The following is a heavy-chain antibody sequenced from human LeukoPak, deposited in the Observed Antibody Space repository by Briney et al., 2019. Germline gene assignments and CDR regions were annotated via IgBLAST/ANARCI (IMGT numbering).Heavy chain of an antibody. CDR2: ISYDGSNK. Sequence: GGSLRLSCAASGFTFSSYGMHWVRQAPGKGLEWVAVISYDGSNKYYADPVKGRFTISRDNSKNTLYLQMNSLRAEDTAVYYCAKGSAASDPWGQGTLVTVSS. J-gene: IGHJ5*02. CDR3: AKGSAASDP. CDR1: GFTFSSYG. V-gene: IGHV3-30*18.